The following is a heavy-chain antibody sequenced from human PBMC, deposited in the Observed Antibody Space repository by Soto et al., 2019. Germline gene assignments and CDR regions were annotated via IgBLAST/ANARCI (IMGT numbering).Heavy chain of an antibody. CDR1: GFTFDDYA. CDR3: PKCKYSSSSVCDY. V-gene: IGHV3-9*01. J-gene: IGHJ4*02. D-gene: IGHD6-6*01. Sequence: EVQLVESGGGLVQPGRSLRLSCAASGFTFDDYAMHWVRQAPGKGLEWVSGISWNSGSIGYADSVKGRFTISRDNAKNSLYLQMNSLRAEDTALYYCPKCKYSSSSVCDYWGQGTLVTVSS. CDR2: ISWNSGSI.